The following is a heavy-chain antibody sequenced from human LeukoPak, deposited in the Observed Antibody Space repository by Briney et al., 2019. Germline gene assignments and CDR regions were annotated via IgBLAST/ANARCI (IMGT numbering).Heavy chain of an antibody. J-gene: IGHJ4*02. CDR3: ARGPRAAADDY. V-gene: IGHV1-3*01. CDR1: GYTFINFA. D-gene: IGHD6-13*01. CDR2: INAGNGST. Sequence: GASVKVSCKASGYTFINFAINWGRQAPGQRPEWLGWINAGNGSTKYSQKFQGRLTITRDTSASTAYLELSNLTSEDTAIYYCARGPRAAADDYWGQGTLVTVSS.